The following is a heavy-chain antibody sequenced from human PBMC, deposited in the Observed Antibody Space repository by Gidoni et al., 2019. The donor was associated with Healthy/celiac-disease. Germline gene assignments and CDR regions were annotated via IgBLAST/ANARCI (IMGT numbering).Heavy chain of an antibody. Sequence: EVQLLESGGGLVQPGGSLRLSCAASGFTFSSYAMSWVRQAPGKGLEWGTAISGSGGSTYYAESVKGRFTISRDNSKNTLYLKMNSLRAEDTAVYYCAKDRPPYSSGWEPDYWGQGTLVTVSS. V-gene: IGHV3-23*01. CDR1: GFTFSSYA. J-gene: IGHJ4*02. D-gene: IGHD6-19*01. CDR3: AKDRPPYSSGWEPDY. CDR2: ISGSGGST.